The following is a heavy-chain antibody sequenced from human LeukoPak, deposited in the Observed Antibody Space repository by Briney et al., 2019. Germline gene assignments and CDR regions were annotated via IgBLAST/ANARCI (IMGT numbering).Heavy chain of an antibody. J-gene: IGHJ4*02. V-gene: IGHV4-39*07. CDR2: IYYSGST. Sequence: PSETLSLTCTVSGGSISSSSYYWGWIRQPPGKGLEWIGSIYYSGSTYYNPSLKSRVTISVDTSKNQFSLKLSSVTAADTAVYYCARDIPSGTEPADYWGQGTLVTVSS. CDR3: ARDIPSGTEPADY. D-gene: IGHD1-14*01. CDR1: GGSISSSSYY.